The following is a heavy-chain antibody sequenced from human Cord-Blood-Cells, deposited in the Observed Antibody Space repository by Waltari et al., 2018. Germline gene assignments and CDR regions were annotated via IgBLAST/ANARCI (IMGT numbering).Heavy chain of an antibody. CDR3: ARLRYFDWLFDY. J-gene: IGHJ4*02. V-gene: IGHV4-39*01. CDR1: GGSISSSSYY. D-gene: IGHD3-9*01. CDR2: IYYSGRT. Sequence: QLQLQESGPGLVKPSETLSLTCTVSGGSISSSSYYWGWIRQPPGKGLEWIGGIYYSGRTYSNPSLKSRVTISVDTSKNQFSLKLSSVTAADTAVYYCARLRYFDWLFDYWGQGTLVTVSS.